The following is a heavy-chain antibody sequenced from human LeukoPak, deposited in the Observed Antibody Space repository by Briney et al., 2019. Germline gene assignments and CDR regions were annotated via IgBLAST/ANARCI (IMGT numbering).Heavy chain of an antibody. J-gene: IGHJ4*02. D-gene: IGHD3-10*01. V-gene: IGHV3-74*01. CDR2: INNDGTNT. CDR1: GFTFSSYW. CDR3: VRGFLGPDY. Sequence: GGSLRLSCAASGFTFSSYWMHWVRQAPGKGLVWVSRINNDGTNTVYADSVKGRFTISRDNARNTLYLQMSSLRVEDMAVYYCVRGFLGPDYWGQGSLVIVSS.